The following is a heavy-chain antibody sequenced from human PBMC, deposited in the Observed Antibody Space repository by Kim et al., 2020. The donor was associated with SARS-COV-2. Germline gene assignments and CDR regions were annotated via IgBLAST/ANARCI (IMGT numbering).Heavy chain of an antibody. CDR3: AREGGGSGTWARVWFDP. D-gene: IGHD3-10*01. V-gene: IGHV1-18*01. CDR2: ISAYNGNT. CDR1: GYTFTSYG. J-gene: IGHJ5*02. Sequence: ASVKVSCKASGYTFTSYGISWVRQAPGQGLEWRGWISAYNGNTNYAQKLQGRVTMTTDTSTSTAYMELRSLRSDDTAVYYCAREGGGSGTWARVWFDPWGQGTLVTVSS.